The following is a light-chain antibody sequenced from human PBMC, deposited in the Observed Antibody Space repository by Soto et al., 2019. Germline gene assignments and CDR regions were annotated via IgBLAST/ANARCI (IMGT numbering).Light chain of an antibody. CDR1: SSDVGSYNL. V-gene: IGLV2-23*01. J-gene: IGLJ1*01. CDR3: CSYAGSSTLV. CDR2: EGS. Sequence: QSLLAQPSSVSGSPGQSITISCTGTSSDVGSYNLVSWYQQHPGKAPKLMIYEGSKRPLGVSNRFSGSKSGNTASLTISGLQAEDEADYYCCSYAGSSTLVFGTGTK.